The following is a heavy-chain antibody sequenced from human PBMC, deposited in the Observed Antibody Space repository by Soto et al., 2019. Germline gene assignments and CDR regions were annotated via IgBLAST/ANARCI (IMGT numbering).Heavy chain of an antibody. CDR1: GYTFTSYY. V-gene: IGHV1-46*03. D-gene: IGHD3-22*01. J-gene: IGHJ6*02. CDR2: INPSGGST. Sequence: VASVKVSCKASGYTFTSYYMHWVRQAPGQGLEWMGIINPSGGSTSYAQKFQGRVTMTRDTSTSTVYMELSSLRSEDTAVYYCARGMTMIVVEDYYYYGMDVWGQGTTVTVSS. CDR3: ARGMTMIVVEDYYYYGMDV.